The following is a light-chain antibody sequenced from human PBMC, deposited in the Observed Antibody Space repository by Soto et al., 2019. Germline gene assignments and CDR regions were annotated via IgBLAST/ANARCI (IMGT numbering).Light chain of an antibody. CDR2: KAS. J-gene: IGKJ4*01. CDR1: QSISSY. V-gene: IGKV1-5*03. Sequence: EIQVTQSPSSLSLSVGDRVTISCRASQSISSYLTWYQQIPGKAPKLLIYKASSLRSGVTSRFCGSRSGTEESLTIISLQPDEDATDYCQQYNSYWPHTFGEGTKVDIK. CDR3: QQYNSYWPHT.